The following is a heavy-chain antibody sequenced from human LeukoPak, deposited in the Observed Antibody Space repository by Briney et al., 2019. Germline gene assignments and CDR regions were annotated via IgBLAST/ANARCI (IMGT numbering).Heavy chain of an antibody. D-gene: IGHD3-10*01. J-gene: IGHJ6*02. CDR1: GYTFTSYA. V-gene: IGHV1-3*01. Sequence: ASVKVSCRASGYTFTSYAMHWVRQAPGQRLEWMGWINAGNGNTKYSQKFQGRVTITRDTSASTAYMELSSLRSEDTAVYYCARAEVLLSYGHNKHCLDVWGQGTTVTVSS. CDR2: INAGNGNT. CDR3: ARAEVLLSYGHNKHCLDV.